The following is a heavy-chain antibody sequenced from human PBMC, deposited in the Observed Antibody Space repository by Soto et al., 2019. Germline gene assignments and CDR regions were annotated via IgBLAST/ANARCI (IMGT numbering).Heavy chain of an antibody. CDR2: INHSGST. J-gene: IGHJ4*02. Sequence: PSETLSLTYAVYGGSFSGYYWSWIRQPPGKGLEWIGEINHSGSTNYNPSLKSRVTISVDTSKNQFSLKLSSVTAADTAVYYCARGRYRYSSGWPRSDYWGRGTLVTVSS. CDR3: ARGRYRYSSGWPRSDY. V-gene: IGHV4-34*01. D-gene: IGHD6-19*01. CDR1: GGSFSGYY.